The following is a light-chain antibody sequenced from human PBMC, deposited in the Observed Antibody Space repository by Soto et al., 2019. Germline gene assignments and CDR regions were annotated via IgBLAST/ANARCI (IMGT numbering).Light chain of an antibody. CDR2: DTS. CDR1: QGIGDT. V-gene: IGKV3-15*01. J-gene: IGKJ1*01. Sequence: EVVMTQSPATLSVSPGEGASRSCRASQGIGDTLAWYQHKAGQTPRLLIYDTSTRATGVPARFSGSGSGTEFTLTISSLQSEDFAVYYCQQYNNWPPWTFGQGTKVDIK. CDR3: QQYNNWPPWT.